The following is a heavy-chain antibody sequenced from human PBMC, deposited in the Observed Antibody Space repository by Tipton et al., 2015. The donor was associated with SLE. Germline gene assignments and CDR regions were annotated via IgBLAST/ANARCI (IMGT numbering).Heavy chain of an antibody. J-gene: IGHJ4*02. D-gene: IGHD2-15*01. Sequence: TLSLTCTVSGGSISSSYWGWIRQPPGKGLEWIGYIYYSGSTSYNPSLKSRVTISVDTSKNQFSLKLSSVTAADTAVYYCARGGVAATPDYWGQGTLVTVSS. CDR3: ARGGVAATPDY. V-gene: IGHV4-59*01. CDR1: GGSISSSY. CDR2: IYYSGST.